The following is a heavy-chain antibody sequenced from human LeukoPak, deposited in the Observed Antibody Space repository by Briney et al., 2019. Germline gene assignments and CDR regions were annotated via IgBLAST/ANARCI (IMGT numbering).Heavy chain of an antibody. Sequence: GESLKISCKGSGYTFTNYWIGWVRQMPGKGLERMGIMYPGDSDTRYSPSFQGQVTISADKSISTAYLQWSSLKASDTAMYYCARGDYGDFRVFYTLFDYWGQGTLVTVSS. J-gene: IGHJ4*02. CDR3: ARGDYGDFRVFYTLFDY. CDR1: GYTFTNYW. V-gene: IGHV5-51*01. CDR2: MYPGDSDT. D-gene: IGHD4-17*01.